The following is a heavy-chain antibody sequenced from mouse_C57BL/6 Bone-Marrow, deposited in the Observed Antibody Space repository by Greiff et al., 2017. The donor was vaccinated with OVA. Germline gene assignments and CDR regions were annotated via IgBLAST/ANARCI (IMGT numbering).Heavy chain of an antibody. CDR2: IYPGSGST. V-gene: IGHV1-55*01. CDR1: GYTFTSYW. J-gene: IGHJ3*01. Sequence: VQLKQPGAELVKPGASVKMSCKASGYTFTSYWITWVKQRPGQGLEWIGDIYPGSGSTNYNEKFKSKATLTVDTSSSTAYMQLSSLTSEDSAVYSCARNCYFPFAFWGQGTLVTVSA. D-gene: IGHD2-12*01. CDR3: ARNCYFPFAF.